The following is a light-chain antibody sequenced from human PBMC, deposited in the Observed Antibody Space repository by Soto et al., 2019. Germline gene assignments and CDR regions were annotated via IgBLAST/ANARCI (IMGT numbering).Light chain of an antibody. CDR2: GAS. CDR3: QQYNRNTWS. J-gene: IGKJ1*01. Sequence: DIQMTQAPSTLSASGGGRVTITCRASQSVGTWVAWYQQKPGKAPKLLIYGASNLESGVPSRFSGSGSGTEFTLTITTLQPDDFATYFCQQYNRNTWSFGPGTKVDIK. V-gene: IGKV1-5*01. CDR1: QSVGTW.